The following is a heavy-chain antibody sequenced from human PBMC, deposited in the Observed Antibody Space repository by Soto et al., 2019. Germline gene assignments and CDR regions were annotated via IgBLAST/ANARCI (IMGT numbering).Heavy chain of an antibody. CDR1: GGTFSSYA. CDR2: IIPIFGTA. D-gene: IGHD6-13*01. CDR3: ARSGIAAAENYYYGMDV. Sequence: QVQLVQSGAEVKKPGSSVKVSCKASGGTFSSYAISWVRQAPGQGLEWMGGIIPIFGTANYAQKFQGRVTITADESTSKAYMELSSLRSEDTAVYYCARSGIAAAENYYYGMDVWGQGTTVTVSS. V-gene: IGHV1-69*01. J-gene: IGHJ6*02.